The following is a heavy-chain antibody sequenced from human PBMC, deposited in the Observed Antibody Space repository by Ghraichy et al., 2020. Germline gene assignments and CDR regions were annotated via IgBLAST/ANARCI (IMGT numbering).Heavy chain of an antibody. V-gene: IGHV4-39*01. J-gene: IGHJ4*02. CDR2: IYYSGST. Sequence: SETLSLTCTVSGGSISSSSYYWGWIRQPPGKGLEWIGSIYYSGSTYYNPSLKSRVTISVDTSKNQFSLKLSSVTAADTAVYYCASLPGGSYDFWSGFRRPIDYWGQGTLVTVSS. CDR3: ASLPGGSYDFWSGFRRPIDY. CDR1: GGSISSSSYY. D-gene: IGHD3-3*01.